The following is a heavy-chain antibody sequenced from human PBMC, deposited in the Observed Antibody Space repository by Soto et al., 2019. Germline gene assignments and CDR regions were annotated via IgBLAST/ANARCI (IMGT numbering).Heavy chain of an antibody. CDR2: ISAYNGNT. D-gene: IGHD4-17*01. CDR1: GYIFTSYG. J-gene: IGHJ1*01. V-gene: IGHV1-18*01. CDR3: TRDNAVTTKPPKYFLP. Sequence: ASVKVSCKASGYIFTSYGISWVRQAPGQGLEWMGWISAYNGNTNYAQKLQGRVTMTTDTSTSTAYMELRSLRSDDTAVYYCTRDNAVTTKPPKYFLPGGQGPLVPFSP.